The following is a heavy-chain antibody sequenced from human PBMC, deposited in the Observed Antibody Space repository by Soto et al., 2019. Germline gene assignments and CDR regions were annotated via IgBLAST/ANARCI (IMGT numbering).Heavy chain of an antibody. V-gene: IGHV3-66*01. Sequence: EVQLVESGGGLVQPGGSLRLSCAASGFTVSSHYMSWVRQSPGKGLEWVSVIYSGGSTYYADSVKGRFTISRDNSKNTLYIQMNSLRAEDTDVYYCARDSPAHSSSWEGGEYFQHWGQGTMVTVSS. D-gene: IGHD6-13*01. CDR3: ARDSPAHSSSWEGGEYFQH. J-gene: IGHJ1*01. CDR2: IYSGGST. CDR1: GFTVSSHY.